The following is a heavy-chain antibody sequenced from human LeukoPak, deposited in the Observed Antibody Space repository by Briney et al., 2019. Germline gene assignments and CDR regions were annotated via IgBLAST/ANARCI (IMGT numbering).Heavy chain of an antibody. V-gene: IGHV3-66*01. D-gene: IGHD3-3*01. Sequence: ETLSLTCAVSGGSISSGGYSWSWVRQAPGKGLEWVSVIYSGGTTHYADSVKGRFTISRDNSNNTLYLQMNSLRVEDTAVYYCAREFLPLAGFLEWLPYFGMDVWGQGTTVTVSS. CDR3: AREFLPLAGFLEWLPYFGMDV. CDR1: GGSISSGGYS. J-gene: IGHJ6*02. CDR2: IYSGGTT.